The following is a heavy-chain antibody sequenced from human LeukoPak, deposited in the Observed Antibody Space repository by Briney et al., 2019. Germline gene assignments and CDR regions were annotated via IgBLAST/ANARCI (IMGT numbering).Heavy chain of an antibody. J-gene: IGHJ5*02. CDR3: ARQDMVRGVRGALASGKNWFDP. CDR2: IYYSGST. CDR1: GGSISSSSYY. Sequence: SETLSLTCTVSGGSISSSSYYWGWLRQPPGTGLEWIGSIYYSGSTYYNPSLKSRVTISLDTSRNQFSLKLNSVTAADTAVYYCARQDMVRGVRGALASGKNWFDPWGQGTLVTVSS. V-gene: IGHV4-39*01. D-gene: IGHD3-10*01.